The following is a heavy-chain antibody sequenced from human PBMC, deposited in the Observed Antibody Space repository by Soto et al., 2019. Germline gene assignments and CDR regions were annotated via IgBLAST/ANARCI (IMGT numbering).Heavy chain of an antibody. CDR2: ISNNGAST. V-gene: IGHV3-64*04. Sequence: GGSLRLSCSASGFTFSIYGMHWVRQAPGKGLEYVSGISNNGASTYHADSVKGRFTISRDNSKNTLYLQMNSLRAEDTAVYYCARHGYNYGGGYFGYWGQGT. CDR1: GFTFSIYG. J-gene: IGHJ4*02. D-gene: IGHD5-18*01. CDR3: ARHGYNYGGGYFGY.